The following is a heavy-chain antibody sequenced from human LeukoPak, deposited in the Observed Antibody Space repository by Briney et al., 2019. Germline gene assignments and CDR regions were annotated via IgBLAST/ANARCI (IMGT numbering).Heavy chain of an antibody. CDR3: ARFVQIEYIDH. J-gene: IGHJ4*02. V-gene: IGHV1-18*01. CDR1: GYTFTSYG. CDR2: ISAYNGNT. Sequence: GASVKVSCKASGYTFTSYGISWVRPAPGQGLEWMGWISAYNGNTSYAQKLQGRVTMTTDTSTSTAYMELRSLRSDDTAVYYCARFVQIEYIDHWGQGTLVTVSS. D-gene: IGHD6-6*01.